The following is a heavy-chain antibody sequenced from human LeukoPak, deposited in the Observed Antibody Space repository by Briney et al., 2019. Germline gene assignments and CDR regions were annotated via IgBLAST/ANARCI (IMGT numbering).Heavy chain of an antibody. Sequence: PGGSLRLSCAASGFTFSSYSMNWVRQAPGKGLEWVSAISGSGGSTYYADSVKGRFTISRDNSKNTLYLQMNSLRAEDTAVYYCAKRALWPKDAFDIWGQGTMVTVSS. CDR3: AKRALWPKDAFDI. CDR1: GFTFSSYS. CDR2: ISGSGGST. J-gene: IGHJ3*02. V-gene: IGHV3-23*01.